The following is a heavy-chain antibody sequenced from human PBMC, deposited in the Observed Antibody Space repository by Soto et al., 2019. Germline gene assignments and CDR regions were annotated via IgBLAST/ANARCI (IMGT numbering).Heavy chain of an antibody. Sequence: AVKVSCKACGGTFSSYAISWVRQAPGQGLEWMGGIIPIFGTANYAQKFQGRVTITADESTSTAYMELSSLRSEDTAVYYCARSPDIVVVVAAGGYFDYWGQGTLVTVSS. D-gene: IGHD2-15*01. J-gene: IGHJ4*02. CDR3: ARSPDIVVVVAAGGYFDY. V-gene: IGHV1-69*13. CDR1: GGTFSSYA. CDR2: IIPIFGTA.